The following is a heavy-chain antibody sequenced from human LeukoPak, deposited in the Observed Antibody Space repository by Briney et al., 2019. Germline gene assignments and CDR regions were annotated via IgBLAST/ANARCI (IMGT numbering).Heavy chain of an antibody. CDR1: GYSFTSYW. Sequence: EESLKISCKGSGYSFTSYWIGWVRQMPGKGLEWMGIIYPGDSDTRYSPSFQGQVTISAAKSISTAYLQWSSLKASDSAMYYCATNTMFRGIHAFDIWGQGTMVTVSS. V-gene: IGHV5-51*01. CDR2: IYPGDSDT. CDR3: ATNTMFRGIHAFDI. D-gene: IGHD3-10*01. J-gene: IGHJ3*02.